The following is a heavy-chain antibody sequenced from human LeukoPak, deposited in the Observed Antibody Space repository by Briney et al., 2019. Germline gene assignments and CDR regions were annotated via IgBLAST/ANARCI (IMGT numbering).Heavy chain of an antibody. CDR1: GFTFSDSA. CDR3: TRVGPSTVVDY. V-gene: IGHV3-73*01. CDR2: IRSKPQSYAT. J-gene: IGHJ4*02. Sequence: GGSRRLSCAASGFTFSDSAIHWVRQASEKGLEWVGRIRSKPQSYATAYDESLKGRFTISRDDSKNTAYLQMSSLKIEDTAVYYCTRVGPSTVVDYWGQGTQVTVSS. D-gene: IGHD1-26*01.